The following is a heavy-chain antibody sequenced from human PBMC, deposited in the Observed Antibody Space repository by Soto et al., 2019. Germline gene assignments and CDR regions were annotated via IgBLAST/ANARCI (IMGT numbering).Heavy chain of an antibody. CDR3: ARVDDYGDYAD. D-gene: IGHD4-17*01. CDR2: ISGSGGST. CDR1: GFTFSSYA. Sequence: GGSLRLSCAASGFTFSSYAMSWVRQAPGKGLEWVSAISGSGGSTYYADSVKGRFTISRDNSKKTLYLQMNSLRAEDTAVYYCARVDDYGDYADWGQGTLVTVSS. J-gene: IGHJ4*02. V-gene: IGHV3-23*01.